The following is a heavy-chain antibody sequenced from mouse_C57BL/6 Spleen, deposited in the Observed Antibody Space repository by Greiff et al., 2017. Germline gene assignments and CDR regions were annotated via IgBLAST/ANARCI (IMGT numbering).Heavy chain of an antibody. CDR2: IHPNSGST. D-gene: IGHD2-4*01. Sequence: VQLQQPGAELVKPGASVKLSCKASGYTFTSYWMHWVKQRPGQGLEWIGMIHPNSGSTNYNEKFKSKATLTVDKSSSTAYMQLSSLTSDDSAVYYCARRAYDYARGFDYWGQGTTLTVSS. V-gene: IGHV1-64*01. J-gene: IGHJ2*01. CDR1: GYTFTSYW. CDR3: ARRAYDYARGFDY.